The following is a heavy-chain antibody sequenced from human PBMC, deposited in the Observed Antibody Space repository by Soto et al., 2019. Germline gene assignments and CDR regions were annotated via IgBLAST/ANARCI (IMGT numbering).Heavy chain of an antibody. Sequence: PGGSLRLSCAAPGFNFCSYWMSWVRQAPGKGLEWGAKIKQDGSEKYYVDSVKGRFTISRDNAKNSLYLQMNSLRAEDTAVYYCARDYYDILTGPDLSYYYYYYYMDVWGKGTTVTVSS. J-gene: IGHJ6*03. D-gene: IGHD3-9*01. V-gene: IGHV3-7*01. CDR1: GFNFCSYW. CDR3: ARDYYDILTGPDLSYYYYYYYMDV. CDR2: IKQDGSEK.